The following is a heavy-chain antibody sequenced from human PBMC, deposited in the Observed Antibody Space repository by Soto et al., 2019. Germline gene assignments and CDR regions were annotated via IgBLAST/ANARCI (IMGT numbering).Heavy chain of an antibody. V-gene: IGHV4-30-2*01. CDR2: IYQSGSS. CDR3: ARAHYYYGMDV. J-gene: IGHJ6*01. CDR1: GGSISSGGYS. Sequence: SETLSLTCGVSGGSISSGGYSWNWIRQPPGKGLEWIGYIYQSGSSYYNPSLKSRVTISIDRSKNQFSLKLSSVTAADTAMYYCARAHYYYGMDVWGQGTTVTVSS.